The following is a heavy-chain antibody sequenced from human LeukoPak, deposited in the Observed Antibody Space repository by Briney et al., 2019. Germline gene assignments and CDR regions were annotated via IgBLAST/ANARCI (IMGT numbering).Heavy chain of an antibody. Sequence: ASVKVSCKASGYTFTNYAIHWVRQAPGQRLEWMGWINAGNDNTKYSQKFQGRVTITRDTSASTAYMELSSLRSEDTAVYYCARGDYDFWSGYYSNWFDPWGQGTLVTVSS. CDR2: INAGNDNT. CDR3: ARGDYDFWSGYYSNWFDP. J-gene: IGHJ5*02. V-gene: IGHV1-3*01. CDR1: GYTFTNYA. D-gene: IGHD3-3*01.